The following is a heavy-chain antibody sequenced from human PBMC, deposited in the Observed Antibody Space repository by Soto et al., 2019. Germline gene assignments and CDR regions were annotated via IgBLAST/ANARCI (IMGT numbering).Heavy chain of an antibody. CDR1: GDSVSSNSAA. J-gene: IGHJ6*02. CDR3: ARGGSSWFSSYYYYGMDV. V-gene: IGHV6-1*01. D-gene: IGHD2-15*01. CDR2: TYYRSKWYN. Sequence: SQTPSLTCAISGDSVSSNSAAWNWIRQSPSRGLEWLGRTYYRSKWYNDYAVSVKSRITISPDTSKNKFSLQLNSATPEDTAVYYCARGGSSWFSSYYYYGMDVWGQGTTVTVSS.